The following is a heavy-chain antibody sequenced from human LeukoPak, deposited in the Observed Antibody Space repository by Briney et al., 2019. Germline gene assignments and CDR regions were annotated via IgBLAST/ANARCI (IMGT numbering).Heavy chain of an antibody. CDR2: INPNSGGT. V-gene: IGHV1-2*02. CDR1: GYTFTGYY. CDR3: ARLSSGWYGNYFDY. D-gene: IGHD6-19*01. J-gene: IGHJ4*02. Sequence: ASVKVSCKASGYTFTGYYTHWVRQATGQGLEWMGWINPNSGGTNYAQKFQGRVTMTRDTSISTAYMELSRLRSDDTAVYYCARLSSGWYGNYFDYWGQGTLVTVSS.